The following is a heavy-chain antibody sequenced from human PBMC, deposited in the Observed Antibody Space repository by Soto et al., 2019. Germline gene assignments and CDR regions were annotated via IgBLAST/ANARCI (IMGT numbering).Heavy chain of an antibody. Sequence: GASLKISCKGSGNNFASYLIGWVRQMPGKGLEWMGIIYPGDSDTSYSPSFQGQVTISADKSINTAYLQWRSLQASDTAVNYCARRFGTTEWSGRWGAGGLVSGSS. CDR3: ARRFGTTEWSGR. CDR1: GNNFASYL. CDR2: IYPGDSDT. D-gene: IGHD1-1*01. J-gene: IGHJ5*02. V-gene: IGHV5-51*01.